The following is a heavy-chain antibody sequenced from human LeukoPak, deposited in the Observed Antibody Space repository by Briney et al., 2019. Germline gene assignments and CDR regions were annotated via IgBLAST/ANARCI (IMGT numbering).Heavy chain of an antibody. CDR3: ARDPPYCSGGSCYSESGWFDP. CDR2: IWYDGSNK. CDR1: GFTFSSYA. D-gene: IGHD2-15*01. V-gene: IGHV3-33*08. J-gene: IGHJ5*02. Sequence: GGSLRLSCAASGFTFSSYAMHWVRQAPGKGLEWVAVIWYDGSNKYYADSVKGRFTISRDNSKNTLYLQMNSLRAEDTAVYYCARDPPYCSGGSCYSESGWFDPWGQGTLVTVSS.